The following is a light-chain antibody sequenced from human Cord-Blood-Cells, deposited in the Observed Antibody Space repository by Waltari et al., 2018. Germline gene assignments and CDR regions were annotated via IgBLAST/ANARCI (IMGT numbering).Light chain of an antibody. J-gene: IGLJ1*01. V-gene: IGLV2-8*01. CDR1: SSDVGGYNY. CDR2: EVS. Sequence: QSALTQPPSASGSPGQSVTISCTGTSSDVGGYNYVSWYQQHPGKAPKLMIYEVSKRPSGAPDRFSGSKSGNTASLTVSGLQAEDEADYYCSSYAGSNIPYVFGTGTKVTVL. CDR3: SSYAGSNIPYV.